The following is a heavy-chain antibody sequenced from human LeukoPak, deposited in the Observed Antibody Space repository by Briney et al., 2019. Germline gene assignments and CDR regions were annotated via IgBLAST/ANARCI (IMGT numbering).Heavy chain of an antibody. J-gene: IGHJ4*02. CDR3: ARSLAYYDSSGYYLGDY. D-gene: IGHD3-22*01. CDR2: IYPLDSDT. Sequence: GESLKISCKGSGYSFTSYWIGWVRQMPGKGLEWMGIIYPLDSDTRYSPSFQGQVTISADKSISTAYLQWSSLKASDTAMYYCARSLAYYDSSGYYLGDYWGQGTLVTVSS. CDR1: GYSFTSYW. V-gene: IGHV5-51*01.